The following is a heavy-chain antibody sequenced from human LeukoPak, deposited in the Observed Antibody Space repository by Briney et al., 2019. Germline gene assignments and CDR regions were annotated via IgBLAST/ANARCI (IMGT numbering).Heavy chain of an antibody. V-gene: IGHV4-59*08. CDR3: ATSTTVTTDYFDY. Sequence: SETLSLTCTVSGGSISSYYWSWIRPPPGKGLEWIGYIYYSGSTNYNPSLKSRVTISVDTSKNQFSLKLSSVTAADTAVYYCATSTTVTTDYFDYWGQGTLVTVSS. CDR2: IYYSGST. CDR1: GGSISSYY. J-gene: IGHJ4*02. D-gene: IGHD4-17*01.